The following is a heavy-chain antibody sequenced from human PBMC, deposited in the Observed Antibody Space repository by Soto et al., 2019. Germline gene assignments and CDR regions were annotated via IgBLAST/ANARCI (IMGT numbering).Heavy chain of an antibody. CDR3: ARLVSLFDFWSGYSSGWLDP. V-gene: IGHV4-31*02. CDR2: IYYSGST. Sequence: SETLSLTCTVSGGSISSGGYYWSWIRQHPGKGLEWIGYIYYSGSTYYNPSLKSRVTISVDTSKNQFSLKLSSVTAADTAVYYCARLVSLFDFWSGYSSGWLDPWGQGTLVTVSS. J-gene: IGHJ5*02. CDR1: GGSISSGGYY. D-gene: IGHD3-3*01.